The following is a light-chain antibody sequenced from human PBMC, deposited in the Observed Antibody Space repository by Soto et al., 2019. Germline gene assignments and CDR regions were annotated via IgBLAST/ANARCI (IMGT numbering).Light chain of an antibody. J-gene: IGKJ1*01. CDR2: KAS. CDR3: QQYNMPAWA. CDR1: QSFSDY. Sequence: IQLTQSPSTLSASVGDRITITCRASQSFSDYLAWYQQKPGRAPELLIYKASYLQSGVPSRFSGSGSGTEVTLTISSLQPDDFATYYCQQYNMPAWACGQGTRVDIK. V-gene: IGKV1-5*03.